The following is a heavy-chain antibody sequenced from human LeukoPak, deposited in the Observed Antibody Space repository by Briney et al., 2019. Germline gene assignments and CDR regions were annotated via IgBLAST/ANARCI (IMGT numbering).Heavy chain of an antibody. V-gene: IGHV3-30*02. CDR3: AKKAPTPYYYDSSGSSAFDI. D-gene: IGHD3-22*01. CDR1: GFTFSSYG. J-gene: IGHJ3*02. Sequence: QTGGPLRLSCAASGFTFSSYGMHWVRQAPGKGLEWVAFIRYDGSNKYYADSVKGRFTISRDNSKNTLYLQMNSLRAEDTAVYYCAKKAPTPYYYDSSGSSAFDIWGQGTMVTVSS. CDR2: IRYDGSNK.